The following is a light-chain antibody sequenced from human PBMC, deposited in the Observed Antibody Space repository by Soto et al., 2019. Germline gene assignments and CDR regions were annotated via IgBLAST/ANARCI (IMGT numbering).Light chain of an antibody. CDR2: GAS. Sequence: EIVLTQSPGTLSLSPGERATLSCRASQSVSSNYLAWYQQKPGQAPRLLIYGASCRGTGLPDRFSGSGSGTDFTLTISRLEPEDFALYHCQKYGSSPLTFGRGTKVEIK. CDR3: QKYGSSPLT. V-gene: IGKV3-20*01. CDR1: QSVSSNY. J-gene: IGKJ4*01.